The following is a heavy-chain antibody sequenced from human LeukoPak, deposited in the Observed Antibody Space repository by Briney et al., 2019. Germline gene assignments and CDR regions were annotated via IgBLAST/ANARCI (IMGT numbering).Heavy chain of an antibody. CDR1: GFTFSSYG. V-gene: IGHV3-30*02. Sequence: PGGSLRLSCAASGFTFSSYGMHWVRQAPGKGLDGVAFIRYDGSNKYYADSVKGRFTISRDNSKNTLYLQMNSLRAEDTAVYYCAKERDRTPNELLWFGEPPGHWFDPWGQGTLVTVSS. CDR3: AKERDRTPNELLWFGEPPGHWFDP. J-gene: IGHJ5*02. CDR2: IRYDGSNK. D-gene: IGHD3-10*01.